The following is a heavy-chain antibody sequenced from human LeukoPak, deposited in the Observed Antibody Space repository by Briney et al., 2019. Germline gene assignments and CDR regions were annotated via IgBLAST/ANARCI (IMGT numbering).Heavy chain of an antibody. CDR1: GYTFIDFY. J-gene: IGHJ4*02. D-gene: IGHD2-2*01. V-gene: IGHV1-2*02. CDR2: VNNNNGGT. CDR3: ARDSAPATGLSLDY. Sequence: ASVKLSCKASGYTFIDFYVHWFRQAPGQGLEWVGEVNNNNGGTKYAQKFQGRVTLTRDTSIRTAYLELSGLRSDDTAVYYCARDSAPATGLSLDYWGQGTLVTVSS.